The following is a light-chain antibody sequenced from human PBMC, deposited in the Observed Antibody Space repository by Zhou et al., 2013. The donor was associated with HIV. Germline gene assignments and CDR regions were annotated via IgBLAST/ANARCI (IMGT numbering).Light chain of an antibody. CDR3: QQYGSSPT. CDR1: QSVTSSN. J-gene: IGKJ5*01. Sequence: EIVLTQSPGTLSLSPGERATLSCRASQSVTSSNLAWYQQKPGQAPRLLIYGASTRATGIPDRFSGSGSGTDFTLTISRLEPEDFAVYYCQQYGSSPTFGQGTRLDIK. V-gene: IGKV3-20*01. CDR2: GAS.